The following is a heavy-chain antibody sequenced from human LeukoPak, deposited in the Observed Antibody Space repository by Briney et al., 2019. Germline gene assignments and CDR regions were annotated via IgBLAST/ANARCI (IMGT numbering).Heavy chain of an antibody. D-gene: IGHD2-2*01. CDR2: ISYDGSNK. V-gene: IGHV3-30*03. CDR1: GFTFSSYG. J-gene: IGHJ4*02. Sequence: GRSLRLSCAASGFTFSSYGMHWVRQAPGKGLEWVAVISYDGSNKYYADSVKGRFTISRDNSKNTLYLQMNSLRAEDTAVYYCARVQGSYQLQAPFDYWGQGTLVTVSS. CDR3: ARVQGSYQLQAPFDY.